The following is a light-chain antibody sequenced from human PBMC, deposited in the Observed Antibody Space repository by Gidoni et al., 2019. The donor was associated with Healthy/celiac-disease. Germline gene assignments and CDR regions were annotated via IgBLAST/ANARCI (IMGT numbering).Light chain of an antibody. CDR1: QSGSSN. Sequence: IVMTQSPATLAVSAGERAPLSCRGSQSGSSNLAWYQQKTGQAPRLLIYGASTSASGIPARFSGSGSGTEFTLTISSLQSEDFAVYYCQQGKTFGQGTKVEIK. J-gene: IGKJ1*01. CDR2: GAS. V-gene: IGKV3-15*01. CDR3: QQGKT.